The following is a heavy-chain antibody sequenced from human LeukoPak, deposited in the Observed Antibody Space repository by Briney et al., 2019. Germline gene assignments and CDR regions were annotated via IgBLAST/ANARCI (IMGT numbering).Heavy chain of an antibody. CDR2: ISYDGSNK. D-gene: IGHD6-25*01. CDR3: TKEGGPMAATTERYSFDH. CDR1: GFTFSSYA. J-gene: IGHJ4*02. V-gene: IGHV3-30*04. Sequence: PGRSLRLSCAASGFTFSSYAMHWVHQAPGKGLEWVAVISYDGSNKYYADSVKGRFTISRDNSKNTLSLQMNSLREEDTAVYYCTKEGGPMAATTERYSFDHWGQGALVTVSS.